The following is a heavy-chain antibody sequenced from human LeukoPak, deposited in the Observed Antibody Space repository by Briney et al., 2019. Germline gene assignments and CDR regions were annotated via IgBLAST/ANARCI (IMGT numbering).Heavy chain of an antibody. CDR2: IKSKTDGGTT. Sequence: GGSLRLSCAASGFTFSNAWMSWVRQAPGKGLEWVGRIKSKTDGGTTDYAAPVKGRFTISRGDSKNTLYLQMNSLKTEDTAVYYCTTNYYYDSSGYYYPAGWFDPWGQGTLVTVSS. D-gene: IGHD3-22*01. CDR1: GFTFSNAW. CDR3: TTNYYYDSSGYYYPAGWFDP. V-gene: IGHV3-15*01. J-gene: IGHJ5*02.